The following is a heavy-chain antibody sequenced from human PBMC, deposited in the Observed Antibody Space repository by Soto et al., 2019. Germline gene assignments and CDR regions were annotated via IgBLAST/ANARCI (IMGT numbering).Heavy chain of an antibody. Sequence: EVQLVESGGGLVQPGGSLRLSCAASGFTFSSYSMNWVRQAPGKGREWVSYISSSSSTLYYADSGKGRFTLSRDNAKNSLSLQMNSLRAEDTAVYYCARDRPGYSYGLDYWGQGTLVTVSS. D-gene: IGHD5-18*01. CDR1: GFTFSSYS. CDR2: ISSSSSTL. J-gene: IGHJ4*02. V-gene: IGHV3-48*01. CDR3: ARDRPGYSYGLDY.